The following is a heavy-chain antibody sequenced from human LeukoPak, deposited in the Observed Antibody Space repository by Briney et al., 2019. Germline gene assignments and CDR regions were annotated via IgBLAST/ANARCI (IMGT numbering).Heavy chain of an antibody. CDR3: ARNLMITFGGVIVHGWFDP. CDR2: IYYSGST. D-gene: IGHD3-16*02. Sequence: SETLSLTCTVSGGSISSYYWSWIRQPPGKGLEWIGYIYYSGSTNYNPSLKSRVTISVDTSKNQCSLKLSSVTAADTAVYYCARNLMITFGGVIVHGWFDPWGQGTLVTVSS. V-gene: IGHV4-59*01. J-gene: IGHJ5*02. CDR1: GGSISSYY.